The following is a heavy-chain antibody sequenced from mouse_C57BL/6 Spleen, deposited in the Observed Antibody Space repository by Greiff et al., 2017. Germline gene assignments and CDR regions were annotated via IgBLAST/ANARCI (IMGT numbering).Heavy chain of an antibody. V-gene: IGHV1-81*01. CDR3: ARRGAIYYDYDNDYAMDY. CDR1: GYTFTSYG. CDR2: IYPRSGNT. J-gene: IGHJ4*01. D-gene: IGHD2-4*01. Sequence: QVQLKQSGAELARPGASVKLSCKASGYTFTSYGISWVKQRTGQGLEWIGEIYPRSGNTYYNEKFKGKATLTADKSSSTAYMELRSLTSEDSAVYFCARRGAIYYDYDNDYAMDYWGQGTSVTVSS.